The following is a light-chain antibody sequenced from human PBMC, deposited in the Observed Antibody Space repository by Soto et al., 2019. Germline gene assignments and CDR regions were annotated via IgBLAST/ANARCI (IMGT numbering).Light chain of an antibody. Sequence: EIVLTQSPGTLSLSPGERATLSCRAIQSVSSSYLAWYQQKPGQAPRLLIYGASSMATGIPDRFSGSGSGTDFTLTISRLEPEDFAVYYCQQFKTFGQGTKVDIK. CDR1: QSVSSSY. V-gene: IGKV3-20*01. J-gene: IGKJ1*01. CDR3: QQFKT. CDR2: GAS.